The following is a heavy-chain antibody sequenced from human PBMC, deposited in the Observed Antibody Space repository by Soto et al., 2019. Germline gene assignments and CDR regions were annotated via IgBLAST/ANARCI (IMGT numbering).Heavy chain of an antibody. J-gene: IGHJ3*02. Sequence: QVQLVESGGGVVQPGRSLRLSCAASGFTFSSYAMHWVRQAPGKGLEWVAVISYDGSNKYYADSVKGQFTISRDNSKNTLYLQMNSLRAEDTAVYYCARSRRLGAVTPRLDAFDIWGQGTMVTVSS. V-gene: IGHV3-30-3*01. CDR1: GFTFSSYA. CDR3: ARSRRLGAVTPRLDAFDI. CDR2: ISYDGSNK. D-gene: IGHD4-4*01.